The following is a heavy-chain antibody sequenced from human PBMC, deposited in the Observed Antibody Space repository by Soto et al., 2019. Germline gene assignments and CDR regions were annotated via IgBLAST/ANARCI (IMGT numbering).Heavy chain of an antibody. D-gene: IGHD3-16*01. CDR2: IYSSGST. CDR3: ARDKEGVDY. Sequence: QVQLQESGPGLVKPSQTLSLICTVSGDSISSGGYYWSWIRQYPGKALEWIGYIYSSGSTYYNPSVKSRVTISLDTSKNQFSLKLSSVPAADTAVYYCARDKEGVDYWGRGTLVTVAS. V-gene: IGHV4-31*03. J-gene: IGHJ4*01. CDR1: GDSISSGGYY.